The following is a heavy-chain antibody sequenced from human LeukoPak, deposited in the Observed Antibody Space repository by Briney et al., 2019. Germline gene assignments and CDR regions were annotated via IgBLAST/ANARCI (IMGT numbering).Heavy chain of an antibody. CDR1: GFTFGSFW. V-gene: IGHV3-23*01. CDR2: ISISGSKT. Sequence: GGSLRLSCEASGFTFGSFWMHWVRRAPGKGLEWVSAISISGSKTCYADSVEGRFTISRDNSKNTLYLQMNSLRAEDTAVYYCANEIRPNDYWGQGTQVTVSS. CDR3: ANEIRPNDY. J-gene: IGHJ4*02. D-gene: IGHD4-17*01.